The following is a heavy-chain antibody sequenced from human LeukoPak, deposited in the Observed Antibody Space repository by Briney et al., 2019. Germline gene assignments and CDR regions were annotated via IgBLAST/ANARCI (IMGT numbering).Heavy chain of an antibody. V-gene: IGHV3-23*01. D-gene: IGHD4-17*01. J-gene: IGHJ4*02. CDR1: GFTFSSSA. CDR2: ISGSAGST. CDR3: ARVYGDYGGSDY. Sequence: GGSLRLSCAASGFTFSSSAMTWVRQAPGKGLEWVSGISGSAGSTYYADSVKGRFTISRDNSKNTLYLQMSGLRAEDTAIYFCARVYGDYGGSDYWGQGTLVTVSS.